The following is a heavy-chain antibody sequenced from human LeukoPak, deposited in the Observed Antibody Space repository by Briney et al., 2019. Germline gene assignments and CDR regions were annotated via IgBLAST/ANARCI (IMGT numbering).Heavy chain of an antibody. CDR2: IIPIFGTA. J-gene: IGHJ6*03. V-gene: IGHV1-69*13. D-gene: IGHD5-18*01. Sequence: SVKVSCKASGGTFSSYAISWVRQAPGQGLEWMGGIIPIFGTANYAQKFQGRVTITADESTSTAYIELSRLRSEDTAVYYCARGEEDVDTAMVTYYYYMDVWGKGTTVTVSS. CDR1: GGTFSSYA. CDR3: ARGEEDVDTAMVTYYYYMDV.